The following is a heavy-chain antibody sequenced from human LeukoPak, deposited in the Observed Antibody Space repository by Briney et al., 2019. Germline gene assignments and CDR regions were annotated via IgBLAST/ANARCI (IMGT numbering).Heavy chain of an antibody. D-gene: IGHD5-24*01. CDR3: ARDSRWLRLVDF. CDR2: ISGDGNNK. Sequence: GGSLRLSCAASGFTLSSHAMHWVRQAPGKGLEWVAVISGDGNNKYDADSVKGRFTISRDNSKNTLYLQMNSLRAEDTAIYYCARDSRWLRLVDFWGQGTLVTVSS. CDR1: GFTLSSHA. V-gene: IGHV3-30-3*01. J-gene: IGHJ4*02.